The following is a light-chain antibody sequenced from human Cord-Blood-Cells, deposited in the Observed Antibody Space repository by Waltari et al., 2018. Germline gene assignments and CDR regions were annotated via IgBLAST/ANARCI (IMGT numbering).Light chain of an antibody. CDR2: AAS. CDR3: QKYNSGPRT. J-gene: IGKJ1*01. CDR1: QGISNY. Sequence: DIQMTQSPSSLSASVGDRVTITCRASQGISNYLAWYQQKPGKVPKLLIYAASTLQSGIPSRFGGSGSGTDYTLSISSLQPEEVATYYCQKYNSGPRTFGQGTKVEIK. V-gene: IGKV1-27*01.